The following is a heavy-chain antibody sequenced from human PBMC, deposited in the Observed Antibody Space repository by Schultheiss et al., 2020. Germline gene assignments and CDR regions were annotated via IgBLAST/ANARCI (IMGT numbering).Heavy chain of an antibody. Sequence: GGSLRLSCAASGFTFSSYAMSWVRQAPGKGLEWVSGISGSGDSTNYAGSVKSRFTISRDNSKTTLYLQMNRLRAEDTAVYYCAREARGVRYFDWYLGALDYWGEGTL. J-gene: IGHJ4*02. D-gene: IGHD3-9*01. V-gene: IGHV3-23*01. CDR2: ISGSGDST. CDR1: GFTFSSYA. CDR3: AREARGVRYFDWYLGALDY.